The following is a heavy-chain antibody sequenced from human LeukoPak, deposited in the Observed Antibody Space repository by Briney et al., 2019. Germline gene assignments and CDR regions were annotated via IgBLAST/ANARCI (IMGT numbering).Heavy chain of an antibody. CDR1: VFTFRKVW. J-gene: IGHJ4*02. V-gene: IGHV3-15*01. D-gene: IGHD2-8*02. CDR2: IKTKSDGETT. Sequence: GGSLRLSCAGSVFTFRKVWMRWVRQAPGKGLEWIGRIKTKSDGETTDYGAAVKGRVTISRNDTKNTVFLQMTGLKTEDKCIYFCTTGQRQIWSINVDYRGQGTPVTVSS. CDR3: TTGQRQIWSINVDY.